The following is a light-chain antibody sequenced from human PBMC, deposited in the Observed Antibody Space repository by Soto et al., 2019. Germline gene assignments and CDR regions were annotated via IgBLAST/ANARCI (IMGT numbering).Light chain of an antibody. J-gene: IGLJ3*02. V-gene: IGLV1-40*01. CDR3: QAYDDSLTAFV. CDR1: YSNIGAGYD. Sequence: QSVLTQPPSASGTPGQRVTISCSGSYSNIGAGYDVHWYQQLPGAAPKLVIFGNRNRPSGVPERFSGSKSGTSASLAITGLQAEDEADYYCQAYDDSLTAFVFGGGTQLTVL. CDR2: GNR.